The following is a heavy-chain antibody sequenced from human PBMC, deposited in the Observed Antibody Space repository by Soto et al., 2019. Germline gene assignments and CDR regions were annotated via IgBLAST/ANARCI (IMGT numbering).Heavy chain of an antibody. CDR3: ASGDYDFWSGPGGGMDV. CDR2: IIPIFGTA. J-gene: IGHJ6*02. V-gene: IGHV1-69*13. Sequence: GASVKVSCKASGGTFSSYAISWVRQAPGQGLEWMGGIIPIFGTANYAQKFQGRVTITADESTSTAYMELSSLRSEDTAVYYCASGDYDFWSGPGGGMDVWGQGTTVTVSS. D-gene: IGHD3-3*01. CDR1: GGTFSSYA.